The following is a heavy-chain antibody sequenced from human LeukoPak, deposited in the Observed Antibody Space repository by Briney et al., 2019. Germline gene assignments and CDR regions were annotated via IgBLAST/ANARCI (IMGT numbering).Heavy chain of an antibody. CDR1: GFTVSSNY. Sequence: GGSLRLSCAASGFTVSSNYMSWVHQAPGKGLEWVSVIYSGGSTYYADSVKGRFTISRDNSKNTLYLQMNSLRAEDTAVYYCARDHRITMVRGVIDDAFDIWGQGTMVTVSS. V-gene: IGHV3-53*01. J-gene: IGHJ3*02. CDR3: ARDHRITMVRGVIDDAFDI. CDR2: IYSGGST. D-gene: IGHD3-10*01.